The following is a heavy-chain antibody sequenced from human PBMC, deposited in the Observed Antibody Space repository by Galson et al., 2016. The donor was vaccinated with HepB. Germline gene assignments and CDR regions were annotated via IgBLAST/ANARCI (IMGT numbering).Heavy chain of an antibody. V-gene: IGHV3-48*03. D-gene: IGHD3-22*01. CDR3: AREEPYYYGSSAYHH. Sequence: SLRLSCAASGFTLSDCDMNWVRQAPGKGLEWVSYITGSGGTKRYADSVKGRFTISRDNAKKSLYLQMNSLRGEDTATYFCAREEPYYYGSSAYHHWGQGTLVTVSS. J-gene: IGHJ5*02. CDR2: ITGSGGTK. CDR1: GFTLSDCD.